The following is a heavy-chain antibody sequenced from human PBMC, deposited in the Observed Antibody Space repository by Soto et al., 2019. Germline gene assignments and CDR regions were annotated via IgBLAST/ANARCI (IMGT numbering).Heavy chain of an antibody. CDR1: GFTFSIYA. CDR3: AIRTVGWYFDL. CDR2: ISGSGGST. D-gene: IGHD4-17*01. Sequence: EVQLLESGGGLVQPGGYLRLSCAASGFTFSIYAMNWVRQAPVKGLEWVSVISGSGGSTYYADSVKGRCTISRDNSKNTLYLPMNSLRAEDTAVYCCAIRTVGWYFDLWGRGTLVTVSS. V-gene: IGHV3-23*01. J-gene: IGHJ2*01.